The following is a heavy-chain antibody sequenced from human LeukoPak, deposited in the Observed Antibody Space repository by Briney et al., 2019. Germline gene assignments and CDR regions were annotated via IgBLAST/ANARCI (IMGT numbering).Heavy chain of an antibody. Sequence: SETLSLTCTVSNGSISSSSYYWAWIRQPPGKGLEWIASVYYGGSTYYNPSLKSRVTISVDTSKNQFSLKLSSVTAADTAVYYCASGSYSFYYFDYWGQGTLVTVSS. J-gene: IGHJ4*02. V-gene: IGHV4-39*07. CDR3: ASGSYSFYYFDY. CDR1: NGSISSSSYY. D-gene: IGHD1-26*01. CDR2: VYYGGST.